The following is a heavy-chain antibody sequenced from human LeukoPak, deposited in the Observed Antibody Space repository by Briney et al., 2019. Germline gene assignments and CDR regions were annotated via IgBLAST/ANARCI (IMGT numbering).Heavy chain of an antibody. J-gene: IGHJ3*02. CDR3: ARQSKSSGWTSDGFDI. Sequence: GESLKISCKGSGYSFMRYWIGWVRQMPGKGLEWMGIIYPGDSDTRYSPSFQGQVSISADKSISIAYLQWSSLKASDTAMYFCARQSKSSGWTSDGFDIWGQGTMVTVSS. D-gene: IGHD6-19*01. CDR2: IYPGDSDT. V-gene: IGHV5-51*01. CDR1: GYSFMRYW.